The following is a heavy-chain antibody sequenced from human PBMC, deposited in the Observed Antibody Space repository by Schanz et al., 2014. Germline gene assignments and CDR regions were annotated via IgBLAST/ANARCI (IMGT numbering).Heavy chain of an antibody. CDR2: ISDSGDTA. D-gene: IGHD1-26*01. CDR1: GFTFTNYA. CDR3: ARDHTTESYYSAGPPIDY. J-gene: IGHJ4*02. V-gene: IGHV3-23*04. Sequence: EVQLVESGGGLVQPGGSLRLSCAASGFTFTNYAMSWVRQAPGKGLEWVSLISDSGDTAYYADSVKGRFTISRDNSKNTLYLQMNSLRAEDTAVYYCARDHTTESYYSAGPPIDYWGQGTLVTVSS.